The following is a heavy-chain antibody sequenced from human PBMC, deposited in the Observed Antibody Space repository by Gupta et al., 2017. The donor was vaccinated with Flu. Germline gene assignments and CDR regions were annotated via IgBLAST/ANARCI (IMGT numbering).Heavy chain of an antibody. CDR3: AKDHRDYYYIDY. V-gene: IGHV3-30*18. CDR2: ISYDGSNK. Sequence: QVQLVESGGGVVQPGRSLRLSCAASGFTFSSYGMHWVRQAPGKGLEWVAVISYDGSNKYYADSVKGRFTISRGNSKNTLYLQMNSLRAEDTAVYYCAKDHRDYYYIDYWGQGTLVTVSS. J-gene: IGHJ4*02. D-gene: IGHD4/OR15-4a*01. CDR1: GFTFSSYG.